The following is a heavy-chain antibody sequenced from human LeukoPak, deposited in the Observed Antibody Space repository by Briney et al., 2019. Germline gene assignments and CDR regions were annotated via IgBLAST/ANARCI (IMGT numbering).Heavy chain of an antibody. Sequence: PGRSLRLSCAASGFPFSSYGTHWVRQAPGKGLEWVAVISYDGSNKYYADSVKGRFTISRDNSKNTLYLQMNSLRAEDTAVYYCAKGNWNYDYWGQGTLVTVSS. CDR2: ISYDGSNK. D-gene: IGHD1-7*01. V-gene: IGHV3-30*18. CDR1: GFPFSSYG. J-gene: IGHJ4*02. CDR3: AKGNWNYDY.